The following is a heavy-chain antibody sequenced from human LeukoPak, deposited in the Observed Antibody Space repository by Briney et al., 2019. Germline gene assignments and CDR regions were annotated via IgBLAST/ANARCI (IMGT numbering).Heavy chain of an antibody. J-gene: IGHJ4*02. CDR2: ISGSGGST. CDR3: ARDRDYYDSSEDY. CDR1: GFTFSSYA. D-gene: IGHD3-22*01. Sequence: GGSLRLSCAASGFTFSSYAMSWVRQAPGKGLEWVSAISGSGGSTYYADSVKGRFTISRDNAKNSLYLRMNSLRAEDTAVYYCARDRDYYDSSEDYWGQGTLVTVSS. V-gene: IGHV3-23*01.